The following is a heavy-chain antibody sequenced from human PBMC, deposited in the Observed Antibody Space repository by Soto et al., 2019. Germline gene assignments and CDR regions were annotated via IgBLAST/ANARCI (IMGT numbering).Heavy chain of an antibody. D-gene: IGHD1-1*01. V-gene: IGHV1-8*01. CDR2: MNPNSGNT. CDR1: GDTFNSYD. CDR3: AEGPRQHSFDY. J-gene: IGHJ4*02. Sequence: ASVKVSCKASGDTFNSYDINWVRQATGQGLEWMGWMNPNSGNTDYAQKFQGRVTITTNTSTSTAYMELSSLRSEDTAVYYCAEGPRQHSFDYWGQGTLVIVSS.